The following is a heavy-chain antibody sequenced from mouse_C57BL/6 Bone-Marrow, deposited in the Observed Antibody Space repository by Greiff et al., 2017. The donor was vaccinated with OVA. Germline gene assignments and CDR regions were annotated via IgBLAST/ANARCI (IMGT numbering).Heavy chain of an antibody. CDR2: INYDGSST. Sequence: EVQLQQSEGGLVQPGSSMKLSCTASGFTFSDYYMAWVRQVPEKGLEWVANINYDGSSTYYLDSLKSRFIISRDNAKNILYLQMSSLKSEDTATYYCARDWDEAIDYWGQGTSVTVSS. CDR3: ARDWDEAIDY. J-gene: IGHJ4*01. D-gene: IGHD4-1*01. V-gene: IGHV5-16*01. CDR1: GFTFSDYY.